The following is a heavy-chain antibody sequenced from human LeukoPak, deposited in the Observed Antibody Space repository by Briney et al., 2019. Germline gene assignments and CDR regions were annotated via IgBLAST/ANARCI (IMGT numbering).Heavy chain of an antibody. Sequence: GESLKISCKGSGYSFISYWIGWVRQMPGKGLEWMGIIYPGDSDTKYSPSFQGQVTISADRSTRIAYLQWGSLKASDTAMYYCARSRGPRAFDHWGQGTLVTVSS. V-gene: IGHV5-51*01. CDR3: ARSRGPRAFDH. CDR1: GYSFISYW. D-gene: IGHD3-10*01. CDR2: IYPGDSDT. J-gene: IGHJ4*02.